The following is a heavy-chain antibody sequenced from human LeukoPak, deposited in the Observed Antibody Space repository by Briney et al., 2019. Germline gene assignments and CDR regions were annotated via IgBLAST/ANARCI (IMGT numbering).Heavy chain of an antibody. CDR1: GFTFSSYG. CDR3: ARLGYCSSTSCYYYYYYMDV. Sequence: GGSLRLSCAASGFTFSSYGMHWVRQAPGKGLEWVAVIWYDGSNKYYADSVKGRFTISRHNSKNTLYLQMNSLRAEDTAVYYCARLGYCSSTSCYYYYYYMDVWGKGTTVTVSS. CDR2: IWYDGSNK. D-gene: IGHD2-2*01. J-gene: IGHJ6*03. V-gene: IGHV3-33*01.